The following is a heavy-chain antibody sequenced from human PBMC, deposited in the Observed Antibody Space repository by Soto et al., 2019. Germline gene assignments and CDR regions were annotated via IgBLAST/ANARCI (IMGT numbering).Heavy chain of an antibody. CDR2: ISFGGSSK. CDR1: GFTFSTYA. Sequence: GGSLRLSCAASGFTFSTYAMHWVRQAPGKGLEWVALISFGGSSKYYADSVKGRFTISRDSSKNTLYLQMNSRRAEDTAVYYCARDSTVPGGAICGEAPYYYYYYMDVWGKGTTVTVSS. D-gene: IGHD4-17*01. CDR3: ARDSTVPGGAICGEAPYYYYYYMDV. V-gene: IGHV3-30*03. J-gene: IGHJ6*03.